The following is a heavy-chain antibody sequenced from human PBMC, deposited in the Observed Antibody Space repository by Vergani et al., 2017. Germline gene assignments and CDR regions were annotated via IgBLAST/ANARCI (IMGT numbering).Heavy chain of an antibody. J-gene: IGHJ4*02. CDR2: INPNSGGT. D-gene: IGHD3-10*01. Sequence: QVQLVQSGAEVKKPGASVKVSCKASGYTFTGYYMHGVRQAPGQGLEWMGWINPNSGGTNYAQKFQGRGTMTRATSISTAYMELSRLRSDDPAVYYCARALDILLWFGEYFDYWGQGTLVTVSS. CDR3: ARALDILLWFGEYFDY. CDR1: GYTFTGYY. V-gene: IGHV1-2*02.